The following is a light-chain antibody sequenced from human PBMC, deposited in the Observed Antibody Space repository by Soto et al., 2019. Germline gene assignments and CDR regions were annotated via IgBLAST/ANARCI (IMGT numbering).Light chain of an antibody. CDR2: AAS. Sequence: DIQMTQSPSSVSASVGDRVTITSRASQAISSWLARYQQKPGKAPKLLIYAASSLQSGVPSRFSGSGSGRDFTLTISSLQPEDFATYYCQQDNSFPWTFGQGTKVEIK. V-gene: IGKV1-12*01. CDR3: QQDNSFPWT. J-gene: IGKJ1*01. CDR1: QAISSW.